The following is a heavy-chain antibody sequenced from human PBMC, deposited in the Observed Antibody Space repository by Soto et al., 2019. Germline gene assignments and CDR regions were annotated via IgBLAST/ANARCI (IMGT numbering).Heavy chain of an antibody. CDR3: ARYSGSYWNYLDF. Sequence: GESRKISCKGSGYSFASHWVAWVRQMPEKGLEWIGTIYPGDSDTKYSSAFRGHVTISADTSVSTAYLQWRSLEATDSAIYYCARYSGSYWNYLDFWGQGTLGTVSS. D-gene: IGHD1-26*01. J-gene: IGHJ4*02. CDR2: IYPGDSDT. CDR1: GYSFASHW. V-gene: IGHV5-51*01.